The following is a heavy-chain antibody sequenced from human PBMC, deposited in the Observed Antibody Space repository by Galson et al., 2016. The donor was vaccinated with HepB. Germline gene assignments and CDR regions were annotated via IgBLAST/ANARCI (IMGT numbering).Heavy chain of an antibody. CDR2: IYYSGST. CDR1: GGSISSGDYY. J-gene: IGHJ4*02. D-gene: IGHD3-9*01. CDR3: ARTYYDILTGERYFDY. Sequence: TLSLTCAVSGGSISSGDYYWSWLRQHPGKGLEWIGYIYYSGSTYYKPSLRSRVTISLDTSKNQFSLNLTSVTAADTAVYFCARTYYDILTGERYFDYWGQGTLVTVSS. V-gene: IGHV4-31*11.